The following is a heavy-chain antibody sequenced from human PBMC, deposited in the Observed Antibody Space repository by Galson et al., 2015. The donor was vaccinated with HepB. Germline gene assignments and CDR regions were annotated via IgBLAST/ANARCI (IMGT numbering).Heavy chain of an antibody. J-gene: IGHJ4*02. CDR1: GDSVSNNGVA. D-gene: IGHD3-16*01. Sequence: AISGDSVSNNGVAWNWIRQSPSRGLEWLGRTYYRSKFYNDYAESVKSRITINPDTPRNQVSLQLNSVTPEDTAVYCCARVRQLGQGFHFWGQGTLVTVSS. CDR3: ARVRQLGQGFHF. V-gene: IGHV6-1*01. CDR2: TYYRSKFYN.